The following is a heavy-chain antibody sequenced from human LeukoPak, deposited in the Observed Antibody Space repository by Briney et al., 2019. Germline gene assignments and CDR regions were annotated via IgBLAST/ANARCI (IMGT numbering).Heavy chain of an antibody. Sequence: ASVKVSCKASGYTFTSYYMHWVRQAPGQGLEWMGCISAYSGNTNFVQRFQGRVTMTTDTSTSTPYMELRSLRSDDTAVYYCARRGYSGSYSGDDAFDIWGQGTMVTVSS. CDR3: ARRGYSGSYSGDDAFDI. J-gene: IGHJ3*02. CDR1: GYTFTSYY. D-gene: IGHD1-26*01. CDR2: ISAYSGNT. V-gene: IGHV1-18*04.